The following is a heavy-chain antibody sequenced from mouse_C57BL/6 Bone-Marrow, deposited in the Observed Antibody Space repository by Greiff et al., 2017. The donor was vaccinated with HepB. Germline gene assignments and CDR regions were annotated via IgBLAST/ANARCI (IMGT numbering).Heavy chain of an antibody. Sequence: EVMLVESGEGLVKPGGSLKLSCAASGFTFSSYAMSWVRQTPEKRLEWVAYISSGGDYIYYADTVKGRFTISRDTARNTLYLQMSSLKSEDTAMYYCKKVFYDYDGYYYAMDYWGQGASVTVSS. CDR3: KKVFYDYDGYYYAMDY. V-gene: IGHV5-9-1*02. J-gene: IGHJ4*01. D-gene: IGHD2-4*01. CDR1: GFTFSSYA. CDR2: ISSGGDYI.